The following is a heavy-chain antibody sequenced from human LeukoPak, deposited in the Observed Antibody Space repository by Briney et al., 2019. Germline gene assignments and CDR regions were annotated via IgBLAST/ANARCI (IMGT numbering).Heavy chain of an antibody. CDR1: GFTFSSYW. CDR2: INTDGSNT. J-gene: IGHJ5*02. CDR3: AKPGYCSSTSCYTWWFDP. D-gene: IGHD2-2*02. V-gene: IGHV3-74*01. Sequence: GGSLRLSCAASGFTFSSYWMHWVRQVPGKGLVWVSQINTDGSNTNYADSVKGRFTISRDNSKNTLYLQMNSLRAEDTAVYYCAKPGYCSSTSCYTWWFDPWGQGTLVTVSS.